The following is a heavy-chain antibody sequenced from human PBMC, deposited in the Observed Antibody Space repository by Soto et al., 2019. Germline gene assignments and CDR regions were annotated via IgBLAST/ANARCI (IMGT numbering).Heavy chain of an antibody. D-gene: IGHD3-10*01. Sequence: QVQLVQSGAEVKKPGSSVKVSCKASGGTFSSYAISWVRQAPGQGLEWMGGIIPIFGTANYAQKFQGRVTITADESTSTAYMELSSRRSEDTAVYYCARDLVIRGITMVREGVVGSFDYWGQGTLVTVSS. V-gene: IGHV1-69*01. CDR2: IIPIFGTA. CDR3: ARDLVIRGITMVREGVVGSFDY. J-gene: IGHJ4*02. CDR1: GGTFSSYA.